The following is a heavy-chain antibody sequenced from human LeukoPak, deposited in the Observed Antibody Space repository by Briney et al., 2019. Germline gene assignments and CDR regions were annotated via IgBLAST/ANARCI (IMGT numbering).Heavy chain of an antibody. CDR1: GFTFSSYW. CDR2: IKQDGSEK. D-gene: IGHD2-2*01. Sequence: GGSLRLSCAASGFTFSSYWMSWVRQAPGKGLEWVANIKQDGSEKYYVDSVKGRFTISRDNAKNSLYLQMNSLRAEVTAVYYCARDRRLHCSSTSCYRRYYYYMDVWGKGTTVTVSS. CDR3: ARDRRLHCSSTSCYRRYYYYMDV. J-gene: IGHJ6*03. V-gene: IGHV3-7*01.